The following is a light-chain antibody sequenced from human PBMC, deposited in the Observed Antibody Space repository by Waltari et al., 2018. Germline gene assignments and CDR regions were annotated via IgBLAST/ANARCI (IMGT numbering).Light chain of an antibody. J-gene: IGLJ2*01. Sequence: QSALTQPASVSGSPGQSITISCTGTSSDLGSYNYVSWYQQHPGKAPKLIIFDVTNRPSGVSNRFSGSKSGNTASLSISGLQGEDEADYYCSSYMDTTALELFGGGTSLTVL. V-gene: IGLV2-14*03. CDR1: SSDLGSYNY. CDR2: DVT. CDR3: SSYMDTTALEL.